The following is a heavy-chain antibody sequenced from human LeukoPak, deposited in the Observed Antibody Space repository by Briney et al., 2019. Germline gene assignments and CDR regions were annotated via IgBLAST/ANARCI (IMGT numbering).Heavy chain of an antibody. D-gene: IGHD1-26*01. J-gene: IGHJ6*04. CDR2: ISYDGSNK. CDR1: GFTFSSYG. Sequence: GGSLRLSCAASGFTFSSYGMHWVRQAPGKGLEWVAVISYDGSNKYYADSVKGRFTISRDNSKNTLYLQMNSLRAEDTAVYYCAKVGANYYYYYSMDVWGKGTTVTVSS. V-gene: IGHV3-30*18. CDR3: AKVGANYYYYYSMDV.